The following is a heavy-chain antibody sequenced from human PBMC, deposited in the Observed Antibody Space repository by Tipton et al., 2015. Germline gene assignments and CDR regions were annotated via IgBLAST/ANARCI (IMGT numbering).Heavy chain of an antibody. CDR1: GFTFRSYE. Sequence: SLRLSCAASGFTFRSYEFNWVRQAPGKGLEWISYISFSGDTIYYADSVKGRFTISRDDAKNSLYLQLNSLRPEDTAVYYCARSGSYLKHYFDYWGQGTLVTVSS. J-gene: IGHJ4*02. CDR3: ARSGSYLKHYFDY. CDR2: ISFSGDTI. V-gene: IGHV3-48*03. D-gene: IGHD1-26*01.